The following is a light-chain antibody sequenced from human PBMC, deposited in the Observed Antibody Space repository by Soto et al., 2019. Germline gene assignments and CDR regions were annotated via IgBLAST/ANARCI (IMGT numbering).Light chain of an antibody. Sequence: DVQMPPSHSTLSASVGDSFQITFRASQTINTWLAWYQQKPGKANRILIYKASILETGVKSRFSGSGSGTEFTLTIRSMQPDDSATYYCKQYNSYPWTCGHGPKG. CDR2: KAS. CDR3: KQYNSYPWT. CDR1: QTINTW. J-gene: IGKJ1*01. V-gene: IGKV1-5*03.